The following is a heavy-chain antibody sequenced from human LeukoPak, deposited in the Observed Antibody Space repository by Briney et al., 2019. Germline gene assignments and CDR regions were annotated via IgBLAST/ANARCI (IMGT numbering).Heavy chain of an antibody. CDR3: ALMIRSTTSCWIDY. D-gene: IGHD2-2*01. CDR2: IGDSGSTI. Sequence: GGSLRLSCAASGFTFSDYYMAWMRQAPGKGLEWASYIGDSGSTIFYADSVKGRFTISTGDAKNSLYLQMNSLRAEDTAVYYCALMIRSTTSCWIDYWGQGTLVTVSS. J-gene: IGHJ4*02. V-gene: IGHV3-11*04. CDR1: GFTFSDYY.